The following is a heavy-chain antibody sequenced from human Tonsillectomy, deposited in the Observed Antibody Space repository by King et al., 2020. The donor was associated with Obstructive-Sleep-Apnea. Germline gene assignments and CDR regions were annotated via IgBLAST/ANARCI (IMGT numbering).Heavy chain of an antibody. V-gene: IGHV3-13*01. CDR2: IGAAGDT. D-gene: IGHD1-26*01. Sequence: VQLVESGGALAQPGESLRLSCAASGFTFSNFDMHWVRQIIGKGLEWVSAIGAAGDTYYPVSVKGRFTISRDNAKNSLYLQMNSLRDGDTAVYYCARSVGGSLKGPLDYLGQGTLVIVSS. J-gene: IGHJ4*02. CDR1: GFTFSNFD. CDR3: ARSVGGSLKGPLDY.